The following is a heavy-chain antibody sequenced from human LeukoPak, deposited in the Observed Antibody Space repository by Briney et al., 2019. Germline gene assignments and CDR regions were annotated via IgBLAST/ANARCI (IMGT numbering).Heavy chain of an antibody. CDR3: AKDKDDYGDHFDY. CDR1: GFTFSSYG. V-gene: IGHV3-33*06. CDR2: IWYDGSNN. Sequence: GGSLRLSCAASGFTFSSYGMHWVRQAPGKGLEWVAIIWYDGSNNYYADSVKGRFTISRDNAQNSLYLQMNSLRAEDTAVYYCAKDKDDYGDHFDYWGQGTLVTVSS. J-gene: IGHJ4*02. D-gene: IGHD4-17*01.